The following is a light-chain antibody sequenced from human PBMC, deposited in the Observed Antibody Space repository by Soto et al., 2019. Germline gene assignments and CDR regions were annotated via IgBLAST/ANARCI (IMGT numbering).Light chain of an antibody. Sequence: DIQMTQSASSVSASVGDRVTITCRASQDISSWLAWYQQKPGKAPKLLIYAASSLQSGVPSRFSGSGSGTDFTLTISSLQPEDFATYYCQQSNSFPITFGQATRLEIK. CDR1: QDISSW. V-gene: IGKV1-12*01. J-gene: IGKJ5*01. CDR3: QQSNSFPIT. CDR2: AAS.